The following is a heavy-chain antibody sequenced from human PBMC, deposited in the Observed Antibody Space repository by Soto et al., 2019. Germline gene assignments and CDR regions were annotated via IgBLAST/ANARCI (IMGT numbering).Heavy chain of an antibody. CDR3: ARDRFGYCSGGSCYKDYYYYGMDV. D-gene: IGHD2-15*01. CDR1: GGTFSSYA. Sequence: SVKVSCKASGGTFSSYAISWVRQAPGQGLEWMGGIIPIFGTANYAQKFQGRVTITADESTSTAYMELSSLRSEDTAVYYCARDRFGYCSGGSCYKDYYYYGMDVWGQGTTVTVS. CDR2: IIPIFGTA. V-gene: IGHV1-69*13. J-gene: IGHJ6*02.